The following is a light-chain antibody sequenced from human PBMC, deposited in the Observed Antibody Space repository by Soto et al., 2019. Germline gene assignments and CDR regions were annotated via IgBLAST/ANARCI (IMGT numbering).Light chain of an antibody. V-gene: IGKV3-20*01. CDR1: QSLSGGY. J-gene: IGKJ5*01. Sequence: EMALTQSPGILSLSPGQRATLSCRASQSLSGGYLAWFQQKPGQTPRLLIYSASNRATGIPDRFSGSGSGTDFTLTISRLEPEDFVVYYCQQNGSLPITFGKGTRLEL. CDR2: SAS. CDR3: QQNGSLPIT.